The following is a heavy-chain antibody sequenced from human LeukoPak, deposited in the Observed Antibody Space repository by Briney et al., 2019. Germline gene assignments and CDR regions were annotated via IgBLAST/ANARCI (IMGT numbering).Heavy chain of an antibody. CDR1: GYTFTSYG. CDR2: ISGYNGNT. V-gene: IGHV1-18*01. D-gene: IGHD3-10*01. CDR3: ARDWVVRGEFDY. Sequence: GASVKVSCKASGYTFTSYGISWVRQAPGQGLEWMGWISGYNGNTNYAQNLQGRVTMTTDTSTSTVYMELRSLRSDDTAVYYCARDWVVRGEFDYWGQGTLVTVSS. J-gene: IGHJ4*02.